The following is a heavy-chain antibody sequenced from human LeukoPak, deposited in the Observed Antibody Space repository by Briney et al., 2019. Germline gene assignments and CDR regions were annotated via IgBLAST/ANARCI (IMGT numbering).Heavy chain of an antibody. CDR1: GFTFSSYA. CDR3: ARDDYGLDP. CDR2: ISYDGSNK. J-gene: IGHJ5*02. V-gene: IGHV3-30-3*01. Sequence: PGRSLRLSCAASGFTFSSYAMHWVRQAPGKGLEWVAVISYDGSNKYYADSVKGRFTISRDNSKNTLYLQMNSLRAEDTAAYYCARDDYGLDPWGQGTLVTVSS. D-gene: IGHD4-17*01.